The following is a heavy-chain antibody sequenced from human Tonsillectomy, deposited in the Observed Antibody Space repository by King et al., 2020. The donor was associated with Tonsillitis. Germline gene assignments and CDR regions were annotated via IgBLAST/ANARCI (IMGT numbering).Heavy chain of an antibody. CDR3: ARESNYDFWSGYYL. D-gene: IGHD3-3*01. J-gene: IGHJ5*02. CDR1: GFTFSDYY. Sequence: VQLVESGGGLVKPGGSLILSCAASGFTFSDYYMSWIRQAPGKGLEWVSYISSSGSTIYYAASVKVRFTISRDNAKNSLYLQMNSLRAEDTAVYYCARESNYDFWSGYYLWGQGTLVTVSS. CDR2: ISSSGSTI. V-gene: IGHV3-11*01.